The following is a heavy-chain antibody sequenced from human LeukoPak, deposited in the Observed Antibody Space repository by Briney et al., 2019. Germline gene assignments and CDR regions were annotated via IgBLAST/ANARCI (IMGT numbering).Heavy chain of an antibody. J-gene: IGHJ4*02. V-gene: IGHV1-69*06. Sequence: SVRVSCKASGGTFSGYAISWVRQAPGQGLEWMGGIIPIFGTANYAQKFQGRVTITADKSTSTAYMELSSLRSEDTAVYYCAREWHSVVTGAPTFDYWGQGTLVTVSS. CDR3: AREWHSVVTGAPTFDY. D-gene: IGHD2-21*02. CDR1: GGTFSGYA. CDR2: IIPIFGTA.